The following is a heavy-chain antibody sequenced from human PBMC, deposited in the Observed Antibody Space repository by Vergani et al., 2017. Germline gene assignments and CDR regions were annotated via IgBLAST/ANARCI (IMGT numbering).Heavy chain of an antibody. V-gene: IGHV7-4-1*02. CDR3: ARSSTYYDFLAGPAYYFDY. CDR2: INTNTGNP. D-gene: IGHD3-9*01. Sequence: VQLVESGGGLVQPGGSLRLSCAASGFTFSSYAMNWVRQAPGQGLEWMGWINTNTGNPTYAQGFTGRFVFSLDTSVSTAYLQISSLKAEDTAVYYCARSSTYYDFLAGPAYYFDYWGQGTLVTVSS. CDR1: GFTFSSYA. J-gene: IGHJ4*02.